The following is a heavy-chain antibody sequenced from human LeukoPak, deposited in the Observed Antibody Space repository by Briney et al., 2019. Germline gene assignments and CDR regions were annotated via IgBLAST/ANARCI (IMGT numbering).Heavy chain of an antibody. Sequence: PGGSLRLSCAASGFTFDDYGMSWVRQAPGKGLEWVSGINWNGGSTGYADSVKGRFTISRDNAKNSLYLQMNSLRAEDTALYHCARVYYYDSSGYYYPGGHEGLLDYWGQGTLVTVSS. CDR1: GFTFDDYG. D-gene: IGHD3-22*01. CDR2: INWNGGST. CDR3: ARVYYYDSSGYYYPGGHEGLLDY. J-gene: IGHJ4*02. V-gene: IGHV3-20*01.